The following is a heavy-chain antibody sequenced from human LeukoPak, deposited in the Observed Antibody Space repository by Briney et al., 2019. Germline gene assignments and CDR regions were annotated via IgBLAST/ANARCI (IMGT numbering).Heavy chain of an antibody. D-gene: IGHD3-10*01. CDR1: GFTFSSYG. J-gene: IGHJ5*02. CDR2: ISGSGGST. CDR3: ARDIPMSGSGSWYWFDP. V-gene: IGHV3-23*01. Sequence: GGSLRLSCAASGFTFSSYGMSWVRQAPGKGLEWVSGISGSGGSTYYADSVKGRFTISRDNAKNSLYLQMNSLRAEDTALYYCARDIPMSGSGSWYWFDPWGQGTLITVSS.